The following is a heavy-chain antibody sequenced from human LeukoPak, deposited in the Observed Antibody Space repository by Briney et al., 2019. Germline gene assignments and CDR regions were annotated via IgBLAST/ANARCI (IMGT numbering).Heavy chain of an antibody. CDR2: IIPILGIA. CDR1: GYSFTAYY. Sequence: ASVKVSCKASGYSFTAYYIHWVRQAPGQGLEWMGRIIPILGIANYAQKFQGRVTITADKSTSTAYMELSSLRSEDTAVYYCARHLDYDSSGYYSYYFDYWGQGTLVTVSS. CDR3: ARHLDYDSSGYYSYYFDY. V-gene: IGHV1-69*02. D-gene: IGHD3-22*01. J-gene: IGHJ4*02.